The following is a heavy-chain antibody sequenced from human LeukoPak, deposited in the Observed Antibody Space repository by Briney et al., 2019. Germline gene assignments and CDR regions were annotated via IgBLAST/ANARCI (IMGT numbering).Heavy chain of an antibody. D-gene: IGHD3-22*01. CDR2: IYSSGST. Sequence: PSETLSLTCTVSGGSISSRSYYWGWIRQPPGKGLEWIASIYSSGSTYQNPSLKSRVTISVDTSKTHFSLKLSYLTAADTAVYYCGSQFYDSSGYYFQHWGQGTLVTVSS. V-gene: IGHV4-39*02. J-gene: IGHJ1*01. CDR1: GGSISSRSYY. CDR3: GSQFYDSSGYYFQH.